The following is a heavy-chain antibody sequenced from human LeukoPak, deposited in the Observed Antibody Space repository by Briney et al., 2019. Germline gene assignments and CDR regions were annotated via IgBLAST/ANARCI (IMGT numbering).Heavy chain of an antibody. CDR1: GGTFSSYA. Sequence: ASVKVSCKASGGTFSSYAISWVRQAPGQGLEWMGGIIPIFGTANYAQKFQGRVTITADESTSTAYMELSSLRSEDTAVYYCARDRYQLLTGAFDYWGQGTLVTVSS. J-gene: IGHJ4*02. CDR3: ARDRYQLLTGAFDY. CDR2: IIPIFGTA. V-gene: IGHV1-69*13. D-gene: IGHD2-2*01.